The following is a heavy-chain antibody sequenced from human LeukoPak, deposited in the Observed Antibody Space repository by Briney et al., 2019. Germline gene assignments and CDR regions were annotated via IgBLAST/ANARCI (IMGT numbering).Heavy chain of an antibody. Sequence: ASVKVSCKASGYTFTSYDINWVRQATGQGLEWMGWMNPNSGNTGYAQKFQGRVTMTRNTSISTAYMELSSLRSEDTAVYYCARAAPTYDYVWGGYKPPDAFDIWGQGTMVTVSS. CDR2: MNPNSGNT. V-gene: IGHV1-8*01. D-gene: IGHD3-16*01. CDR3: ARAAPTYDYVWGGYKPPDAFDI. J-gene: IGHJ3*02. CDR1: GYTFTSYD.